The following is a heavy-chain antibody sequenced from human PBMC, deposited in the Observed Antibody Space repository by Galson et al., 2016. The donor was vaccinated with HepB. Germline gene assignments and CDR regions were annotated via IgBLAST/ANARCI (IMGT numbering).Heavy chain of an antibody. J-gene: IGHJ3*02. CDR2: IKRDGSQI. CDR3: ARDSTPYDASAYYDAFDI. D-gene: IGHD3-22*01. V-gene: IGHV3-7*01. CDR1: GFTFSGFW. Sequence: SLRLSCAASGFTFSGFWMTWVRQAPGRGLEWVANIKRDGSQIHYVDSVEGRFTISRDNAKNTLYLQMNSLSAEDTAVYYCARDSTPYDASAYYDAFDIWGQGTMVTVSS.